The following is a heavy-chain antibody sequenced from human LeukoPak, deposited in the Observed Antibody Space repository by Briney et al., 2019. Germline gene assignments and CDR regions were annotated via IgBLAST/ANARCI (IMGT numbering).Heavy chain of an antibody. CDR2: ISAYNGAT. CDR3: ARLHSSGWPLECMDV. CDR1: GYTFTSYA. Sequence: ASVRVSCKASGYTFTSYAISWVRQAPGQGLEYMGWISAYNGATNYAQKFQGRVTLTTDSSTRTAYMELRSLTSDDTAVYYCARLHSSGWPLECMDVWGHGTTVTVSS. V-gene: IGHV1-18*01. D-gene: IGHD6-19*01. J-gene: IGHJ6*02.